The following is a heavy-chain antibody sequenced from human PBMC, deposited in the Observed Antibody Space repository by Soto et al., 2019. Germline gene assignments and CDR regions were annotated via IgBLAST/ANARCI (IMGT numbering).Heavy chain of an antibody. V-gene: IGHV4-61*08. CDR2: IYHRGTT. CDR1: GGRY. Sequence: GGRYRRRISQHPGKGLEWIGDIYHRGTTNYNPSLKSRVTIVVDTSKNQLSLRLRSVTAADTAVYYCANYDISGCGIVWWCQGTLVTV. J-gene: IGHJ4*02. D-gene: IGHD3-22*01. CDR3: ANYDISGCGIVW.